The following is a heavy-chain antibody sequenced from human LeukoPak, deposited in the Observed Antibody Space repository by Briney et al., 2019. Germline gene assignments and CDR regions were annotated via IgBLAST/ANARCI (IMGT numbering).Heavy chain of an antibody. J-gene: IGHJ4*02. D-gene: IGHD3-22*01. CDR3: AKDSSGYYPYYFDY. CDR2: ISGSGGST. V-gene: IGHV3-23*01. Sequence: GGSLRLSCVASGFSFSSYAMSWVRQAPGKGLEWVSAISGSGGSTYYADSVKGRFTISRDNSKNTLYLQMNSLRAEDTAVYYCAKDSSGYYPYYFDYWGQGTLVTVSS. CDR1: GFSFSSYA.